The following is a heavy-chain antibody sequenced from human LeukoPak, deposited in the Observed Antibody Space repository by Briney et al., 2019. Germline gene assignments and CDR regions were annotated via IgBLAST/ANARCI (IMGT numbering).Heavy chain of an antibody. CDR1: GYTFTSYY. J-gene: IGHJ6*02. CDR2: INPNSGGT. V-gene: IGHV1-2*02. Sequence: ASVEVSCKASGYTFTSYYMHWVRQAPGQGLEWMGWINPNSGGTNYAQKFQGRVTMTRDTSISTAYMELSRLRSDDTAVYYCASALASIHYYYYYGMDVWGQGTTVTVSS. CDR3: ASALASIHYYYYYGMDV.